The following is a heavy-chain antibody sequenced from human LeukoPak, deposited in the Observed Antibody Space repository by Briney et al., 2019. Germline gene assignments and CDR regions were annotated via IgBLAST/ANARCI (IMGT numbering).Heavy chain of an antibody. J-gene: IGHJ4*02. D-gene: IGHD3-10*02. CDR3: AGDLGVVRGVLSY. CDR2: ISTYNGDT. Sequence: ASVKVSCKASGYTFTNHGISWVRQAPGQGLEWMGWISTYNGDTNYAQKFQGRVTMTTDTSTSTAYMELRSLRSDDTAVYYCAGDLGVVRGVLSYWGQGTLVTVSS. V-gene: IGHV1-18*01. CDR1: GYTFTNHG.